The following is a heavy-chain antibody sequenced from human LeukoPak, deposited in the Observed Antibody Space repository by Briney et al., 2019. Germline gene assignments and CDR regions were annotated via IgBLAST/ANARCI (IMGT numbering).Heavy chain of an antibody. Sequence: GGSLRLSCAASGFTFSSYAMHWVRQAPGKGLEWVSYISSSDSTIYYADSVKGRFTISRDNAKNSMYLQMNSLRAEDTAVYYCARDRWSASGSSWYDYWGQGTQVTVSS. V-gene: IGHV3-48*03. D-gene: IGHD6-13*01. CDR1: GFTFSSYA. J-gene: IGHJ4*02. CDR3: ARDRWSASGSSWYDY. CDR2: ISSSDSTI.